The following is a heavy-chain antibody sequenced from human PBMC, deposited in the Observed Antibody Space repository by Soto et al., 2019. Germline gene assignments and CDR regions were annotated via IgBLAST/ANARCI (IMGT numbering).Heavy chain of an antibody. CDR2: IIPIFGTA. CDR3: ATKYYYDSSGYSYDAFDI. CDR1: GGTFSSYA. J-gene: IGHJ3*02. Sequence: ASVKVSCKASGGTFSSYAISWVRQAPGQGLEWMGGIIPIFGTANYAQKFQGRVTITADESTSTAYMELSSLRSEDTAVYYCATKYYYDSSGYSYDAFDIWGQGTMVTVS. D-gene: IGHD3-22*01. V-gene: IGHV1-69*13.